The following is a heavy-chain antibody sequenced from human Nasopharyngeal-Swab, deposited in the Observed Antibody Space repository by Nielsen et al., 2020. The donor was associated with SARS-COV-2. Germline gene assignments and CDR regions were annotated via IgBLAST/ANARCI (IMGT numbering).Heavy chain of an antibody. V-gene: IGHV4-59*01. CDR2: IYCSGST. J-gene: IGHJ5*02. Sequence: RQAPGKGLEWIGYIYCSGSTNYNHSLKSRVTISVDTSKNQFSLKLSSVTAADTAVYYCAREKTHYDSSGYYYLWFDPWGQGTLVTVSS. D-gene: IGHD3-22*01. CDR3: AREKTHYDSSGYYYLWFDP.